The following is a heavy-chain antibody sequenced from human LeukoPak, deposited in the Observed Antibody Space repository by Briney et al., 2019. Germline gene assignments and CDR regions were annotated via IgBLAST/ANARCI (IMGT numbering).Heavy chain of an antibody. Sequence: GGSLRLSCTASGFTFINYGMHWVRQAPGKGLEWVSFISYDGSHRFYADSVKGRFTVSRDDSKNTLYLHLNSLRDEDTAVYFCAKPSTTVTTPFDYWGQGTLVTVSS. J-gene: IGHJ4*02. D-gene: IGHD4-17*01. V-gene: IGHV3-30*18. CDR1: GFTFINYG. CDR2: ISYDGSHR. CDR3: AKPSTTVTTPFDY.